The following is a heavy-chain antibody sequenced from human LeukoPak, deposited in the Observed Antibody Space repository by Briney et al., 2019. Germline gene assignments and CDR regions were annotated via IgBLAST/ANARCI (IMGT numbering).Heavy chain of an antibody. Sequence: ASVKVSCKASGYTFTGSYMHSGRQAPGERVEWMGWINPSSGSTNYAQKFQGRVTMTRDTSISTAYMELSRLRSDDTAVYYSARLVTTGPFDYWGQGTLVTVSS. D-gene: IGHD4-17*01. J-gene: IGHJ4*02. CDR2: INPSSGST. V-gene: IGHV1-2*02. CDR3: ARLVTTGPFDY. CDR1: GYTFTGSY.